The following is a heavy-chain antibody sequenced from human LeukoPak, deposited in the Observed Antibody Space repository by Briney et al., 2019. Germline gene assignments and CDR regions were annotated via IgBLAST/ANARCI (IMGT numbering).Heavy chain of an antibody. CDR2: ISAYNGNT. Sequence: ASVKVSCKASGYTFTSYGISWVRQAPGQGLEWMGWISAYNGNTNYAQKLQGRVTMTTDTSTSTAYMELRSLRSEDTAVYYCARDPSLGGTFDYWGQGTLVTVSS. D-gene: IGHD2-15*01. CDR1: GYTFTSYG. J-gene: IGHJ4*02. CDR3: ARDPSLGGTFDY. V-gene: IGHV1-18*01.